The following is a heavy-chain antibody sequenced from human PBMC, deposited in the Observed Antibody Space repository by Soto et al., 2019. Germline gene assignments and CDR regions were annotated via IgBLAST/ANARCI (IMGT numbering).Heavy chain of an antibody. CDR1: GGTFSSSA. V-gene: IGHV1-69*01. CDR2: IIPIFGTA. D-gene: IGHD6-6*01. CDR3: ATGHIAAQHFDY. J-gene: IGHJ4*02. Sequence: VQLVQSGAEVKKPGSSVKVSCKASGGTFSSSAISWVRQAPGQGLEWMGGIIPIFGTANYAQKFQGRVTITADEATSTAYMELSSLRSEDTAVYYCATGHIAAQHFDYWGQGTLGTVSS.